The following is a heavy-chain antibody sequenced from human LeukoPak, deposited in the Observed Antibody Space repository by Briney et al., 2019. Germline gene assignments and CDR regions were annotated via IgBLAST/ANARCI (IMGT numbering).Heavy chain of an antibody. CDR1: GGTFSSYA. D-gene: IGHD5-12*01. Sequence: SVKVSCKASGGTFSSYAISWVRQAPGQGLEWMGGIIPTFGTANYAQKFQGRVTITADESTSTAYMELSSLRSEDTAVYYCARADSGYDNYYYYYMDVWGKGTTVTVSS. CDR3: ARADSGYDNYYYYYMDV. V-gene: IGHV1-69*13. J-gene: IGHJ6*03. CDR2: IIPTFGTA.